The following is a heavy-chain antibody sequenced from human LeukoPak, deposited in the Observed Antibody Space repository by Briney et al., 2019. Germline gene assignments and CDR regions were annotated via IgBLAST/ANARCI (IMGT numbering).Heavy chain of an antibody. J-gene: IGHJ4*02. V-gene: IGHV4-59*01. Sequence: PSETLSLTCTVSGGSISNYYWSWIRQPPGKGLEWIGYIYYSGSTNYNPSLMSRVTISVDTSKNQISLKLTSVTAADTAVYYCARADGSGWYNDYWGQGTLVTVSS. CDR2: IYYSGST. D-gene: IGHD6-19*01. CDR3: ARADGSGWYNDY. CDR1: GGSISNYY.